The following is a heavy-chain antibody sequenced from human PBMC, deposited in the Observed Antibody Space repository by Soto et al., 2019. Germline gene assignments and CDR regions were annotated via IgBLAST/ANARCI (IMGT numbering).Heavy chain of an antibody. Sequence: DVQLLESGGGLVQPEGSLRLSCAASGFTFSSYAMGWVRQGPGKGLEWVAVVSIGGSTHYADSVRGRFTISRDNSKNTLSLQMKSLTAEDTAVYFCAKRGGAGGHFEYWGQGALVTVSS. D-gene: IGHD2-21*01. CDR2: VSIGGST. CDR1: GFTFSSYA. CDR3: AKRGGAGGHFEY. V-gene: IGHV3-23*01. J-gene: IGHJ4*02.